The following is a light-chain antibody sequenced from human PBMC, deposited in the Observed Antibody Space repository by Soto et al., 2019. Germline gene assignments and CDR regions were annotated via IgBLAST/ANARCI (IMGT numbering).Light chain of an antibody. V-gene: IGKV1-39*01. J-gene: IGKJ1*01. CDR1: QSISSY. Sequence: DIQMTQSPSSLSASVGDRFTIVCRASQSISSYLNWYRQKPGKAPKLLIYAASSLQSGVPSRFSGSGSGTDFTLTISSLQPEDFATYYCQQSYSRTFGQGTKVDIK. CDR3: QQSYSRT. CDR2: AAS.